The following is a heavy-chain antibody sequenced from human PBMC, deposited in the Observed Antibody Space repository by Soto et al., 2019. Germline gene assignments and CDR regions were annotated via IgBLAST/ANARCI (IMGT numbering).Heavy chain of an antibody. CDR1: GFTFGDYA. V-gene: IGHV3-49*04. CDR3: CTAGYTGNDHTRF. Sequence: GGSLRLSCTTSGFTFGDYALSWVRQAPGKGLEWVGFIRSKGYGGTTHYAAPVKGRFTISRDDSKSIAYLQMNSLKTEDTAVYYCCTAGYTGNDHTRFWDQGTLPTVTS. J-gene: IGHJ4*02. CDR2: IRSKGYGGTT. D-gene: IGHD5-12*01.